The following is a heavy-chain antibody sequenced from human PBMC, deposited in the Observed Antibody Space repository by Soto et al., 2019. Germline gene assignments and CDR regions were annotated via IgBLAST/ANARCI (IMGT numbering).Heavy chain of an antibody. J-gene: IGHJ4*02. V-gene: IGHV1-18*01. D-gene: IGHD1-1*01. Sequence: QVHLVQSGAEVKKPGASVKVSCKGSGYTFTSYGITWVRQAPGQGLEWMGWISAHNGNTDYAQKLQGRVTVTRDTSTSTAYMELRSLRSDDTAVYYWAGGRYGDYWGQGALVTVSS. CDR3: AGGRYGDY. CDR1: GYTFTSYG. CDR2: ISAHNGNT.